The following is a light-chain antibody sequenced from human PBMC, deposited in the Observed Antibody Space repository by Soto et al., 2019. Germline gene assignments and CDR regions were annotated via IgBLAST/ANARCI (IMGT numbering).Light chain of an antibody. CDR3: QQHYSYPYT. Sequence: DTQLTQSPSFLSASVGDRVTITCRASQGIRTYLAWYQQKSGKAPKLLIYVASTLQSGVPSRFSGSGSGTKFTVTISSLQPEDLAIDYCQQHYSYPYTFGQGTKLEI. CDR1: QGIRTY. J-gene: IGKJ2*01. V-gene: IGKV1-9*01. CDR2: VAS.